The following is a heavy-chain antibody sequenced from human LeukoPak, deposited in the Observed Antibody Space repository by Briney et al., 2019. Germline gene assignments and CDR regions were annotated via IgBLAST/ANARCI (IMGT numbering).Heavy chain of an antibody. CDR2: ISWNSGSI. CDR3: AKDQSGTAAADTNFDY. J-gene: IGHJ4*02. CDR1: GFTFDDYA. V-gene: IGHV3-9*01. D-gene: IGHD6-13*01. Sequence: GGSLRLSCAASGFTFDDYAMHWVRQAPGKGLEWVSGISWNSGSIGYADSVKGRFTISRDNAKNSLYLQMNSLRAEDTALYYCAKDQSGTAAADTNFDYLGQGTLVTVSS.